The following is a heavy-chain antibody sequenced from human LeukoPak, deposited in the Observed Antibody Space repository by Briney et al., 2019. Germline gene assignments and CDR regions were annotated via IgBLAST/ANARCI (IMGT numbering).Heavy chain of an antibody. J-gene: IGHJ4*02. V-gene: IGHV3-23*01. CDR3: GRKVGGGGRKLDY. Sequence: GGSLRLSCAASGFTFSSYAMSWVRQAPGKGLEWVSAISSSGGSTYYADSVKGRFTISRDNSKNTLYLQMNSLRAEDTAEYYCGRKVGGGGRKLDYWGQGTLVTVSS. CDR2: ISSSGGST. D-gene: IGHD3-16*01. CDR1: GFTFSSYA.